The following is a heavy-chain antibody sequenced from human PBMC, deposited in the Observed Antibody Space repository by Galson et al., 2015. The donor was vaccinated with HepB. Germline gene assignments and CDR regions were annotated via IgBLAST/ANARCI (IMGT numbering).Heavy chain of an antibody. V-gene: IGHV3-15*07. D-gene: IGHD3-10*01. CDR2: IKRKTEGGTT. CDR3: ATVGVGRTMGDAFDI. Sequence: SLRLSCAASGFTFSNAWMNWVRQVPGKGLEWVGRIKRKTEGGTTDHAAPVNGRFTISRDDSKNTAYLEMNGLKTEDTALYYCATVGVGRTMGDAFDIWGQGTMVAVSS. CDR1: GFTFSNAW. J-gene: IGHJ3*02.